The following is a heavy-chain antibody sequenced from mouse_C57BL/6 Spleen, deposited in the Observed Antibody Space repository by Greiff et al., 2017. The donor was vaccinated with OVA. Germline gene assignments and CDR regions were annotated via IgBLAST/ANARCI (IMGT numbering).Heavy chain of an antibody. Sequence: EVQLQQSGPELVKPGASVKISCKASGYTFTDYYMNWVKQSHGKSLEWIGDINPNNGGTSYNQKFKGKATLTVDKSSSTAYMELRSLTSEDSAVYYCARDPHYYGSSYDYWGQGTTLTVSS. CDR3: ARDPHYYGSSYDY. CDR2: INPNNGGT. D-gene: IGHD1-1*01. CDR1: GYTFTDYY. J-gene: IGHJ2*01. V-gene: IGHV1-26*01.